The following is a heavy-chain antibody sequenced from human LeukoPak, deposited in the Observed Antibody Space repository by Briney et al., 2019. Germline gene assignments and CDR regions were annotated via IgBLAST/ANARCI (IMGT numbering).Heavy chain of an antibody. CDR3: ARHGSAGVDY. Sequence: SETLSLTCTVSGGSISSSSYYWGWIRQPPGKGLEWIGSIYYSGSTYYNPSLKSQVTISVDTSKNQFSLELSSVTAADTAVYYCARHGSAGVDYWGQGTLVTVSS. D-gene: IGHD6-19*01. CDR1: GGSISSSSYY. V-gene: IGHV4-39*01. CDR2: IYYSGST. J-gene: IGHJ4*02.